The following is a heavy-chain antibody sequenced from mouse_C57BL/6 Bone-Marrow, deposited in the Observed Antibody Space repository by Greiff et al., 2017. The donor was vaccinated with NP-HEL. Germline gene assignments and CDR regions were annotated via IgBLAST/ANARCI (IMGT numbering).Heavy chain of an antibody. D-gene: IGHD4-1*01. CDR2: IDPSDSYT. Sequence: VQLQQPGAELVRPGTSVKLSCKASGYTFTSYWMHWVKQRPGQGLEWIGVIDPSDSYTNYNQKFKGKATLTVDTSSSTAYMQLSSLTSEDSAVDYCARILGGDYWGKGTTLTVSS. J-gene: IGHJ2*01. V-gene: IGHV1-59*01. CDR1: GYTFTSYW. CDR3: ARILGGDY.